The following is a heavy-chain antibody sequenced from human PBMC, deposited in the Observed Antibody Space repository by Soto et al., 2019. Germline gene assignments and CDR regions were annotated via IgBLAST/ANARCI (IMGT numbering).Heavy chain of an antibody. Sequence: SETLSLTCTVSGGSISSSIYYGGWIRRPPGKGLEWIGSIFYSGSTYYNPSLKSRVTISVDTSKNQFSLKLYSVTAADTAMYYCASLVVTASSPIYYFDYRGQAILGTLSS. J-gene: IGHJ4*02. D-gene: IGHD2-21*02. CDR3: ASLVVTASSPIYYFDY. CDR1: GGSISSSIYY. V-gene: IGHV4-39*01. CDR2: IFYSGST.